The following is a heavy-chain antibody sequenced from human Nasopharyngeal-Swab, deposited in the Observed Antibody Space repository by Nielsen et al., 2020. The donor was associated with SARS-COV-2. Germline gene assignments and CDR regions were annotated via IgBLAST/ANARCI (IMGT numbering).Heavy chain of an antibody. Sequence: GGSLRLSCAASGFTFSDYYMSWIRQAPGKGLEWVSYISSSGSTIYYADSVKGRFTISRDNAKNSLYLQMNSLRAEDTAVYYCARDQVAAAGHYYYYGMDVWGQGTTVTVSS. CDR1: GFTFSDYY. D-gene: IGHD6-13*01. J-gene: IGHJ6*02. CDR2: ISSSGSTI. CDR3: ARDQVAAAGHYYYYGMDV. V-gene: IGHV3-11*04.